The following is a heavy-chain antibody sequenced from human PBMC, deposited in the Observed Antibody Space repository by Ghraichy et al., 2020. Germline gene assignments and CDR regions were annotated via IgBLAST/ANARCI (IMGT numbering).Heavy chain of an antibody. Sequence: GESLNISCKGSGYSFTSYWIGWVRQMPGKGLEWMGIIYPGDSDTRYSPSFQGQVTISADKSISTTYLQWSSLKASDTAMYYCARRQLVNIREYYFDYWGQGTLVTVSS. CDR3: ARRQLVNIREYYFDY. J-gene: IGHJ4*02. V-gene: IGHV5-51*01. CDR2: IYPGDSDT. D-gene: IGHD6-6*01. CDR1: GYSFTSYW.